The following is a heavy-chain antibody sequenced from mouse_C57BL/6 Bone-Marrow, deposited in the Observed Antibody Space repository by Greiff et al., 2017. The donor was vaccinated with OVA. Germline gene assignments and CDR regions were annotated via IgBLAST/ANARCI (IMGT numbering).Heavy chain of an antibody. D-gene: IGHD1-1*01. CDR1: GFTFSNYW. V-gene: IGHV6-3*01. CDR2: IRLKSDNYAT. CDR3: TGGVLRDYYAMDY. J-gene: IGHJ4*01. Sequence: DVMLVESGGGLVQPGGSMKLSCVASGFTFSNYWMNRVRQSPEKGLEWVAQIRLKSDNYATHYAESVKGRFTISRDDSKSSVYLQMNNLRAEDTGIYYCTGGVLRDYYAMDYWGQGTSVTVSS.